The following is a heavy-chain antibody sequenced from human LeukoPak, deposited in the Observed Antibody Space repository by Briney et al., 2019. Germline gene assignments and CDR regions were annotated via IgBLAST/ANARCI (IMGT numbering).Heavy chain of an antibody. D-gene: IGHD3-10*01. Sequence: GGSLRRSCVASASEFTFNRYWMSWVRQAPGKGLQWVANIKHDGGEAFYVDSVKGRFTISRDNARNLLSLQMNSLTIDDTGVYFCARDALLGSGRTHLDFWGQGTLVSVSP. CDR1: EFTFNRYW. CDR3: ARDALLGSGRTHLDF. J-gene: IGHJ4*02. V-gene: IGHV3-7*04. CDR2: IKHDGGEA.